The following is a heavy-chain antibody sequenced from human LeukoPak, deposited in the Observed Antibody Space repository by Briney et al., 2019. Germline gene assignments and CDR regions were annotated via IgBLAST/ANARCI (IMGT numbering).Heavy chain of an antibody. CDR2: LSSGDNT. CDR1: GFTVSSNY. J-gene: IGHJ3*01. V-gene: IGHV3-53*01. D-gene: IGHD2-2*01. CDR3: ARRYCSTCPTGHAFDL. Sequence: PGGSLRLSCAASGFTVSSNYMSWVRQAPGRGLEWVSALSSGDNTHYADSVNGRFTISRDNSKNTLYLQLNSLRAEDTTVYYCARRYCSTCPTGHAFDLWGQGTMVTVSS.